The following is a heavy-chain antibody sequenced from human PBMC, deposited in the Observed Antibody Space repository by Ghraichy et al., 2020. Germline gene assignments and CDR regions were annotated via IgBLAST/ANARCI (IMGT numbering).Heavy chain of an antibody. V-gene: IGHV3-21*01. D-gene: IGHD3-3*01. CDR1: GFTFSSYS. J-gene: IGHJ6*02. Sequence: GGSLRLSCAASGFTFSSYSMNWVRQAPGKGLEWVSSISSSSSYIYYADSVKGRFTISRDNAKNSLYLQMNSLRAEDTAVYYCARDPLTHSSYDFWSGQWGRYYGMDVWGQGTTVTVSS. CDR2: ISSSSSYI. CDR3: ARDPLTHSSYDFWSGQWGRYYGMDV.